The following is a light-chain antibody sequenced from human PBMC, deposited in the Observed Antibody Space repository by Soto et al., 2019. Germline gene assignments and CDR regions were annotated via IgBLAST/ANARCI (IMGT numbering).Light chain of an antibody. J-gene: IGKJ5*01. CDR1: QSVTSSY. Sequence: EIVLTQSPGTLSLSPAVRAXLXXRASQSVTSSYLAWYQQKPGQAPRLLIYGASTRATGFPDRFSGSGSGTDFTLTISRLEPEDVAVYYCQQYDNLITFGQGTRLEIK. V-gene: IGKV3-20*01. CDR2: GAS. CDR3: QQYDNLIT.